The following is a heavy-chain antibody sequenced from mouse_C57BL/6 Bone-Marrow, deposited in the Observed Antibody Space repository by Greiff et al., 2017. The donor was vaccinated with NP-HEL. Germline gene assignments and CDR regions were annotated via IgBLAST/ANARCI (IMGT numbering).Heavy chain of an antibody. CDR2: ISSGSSTI. V-gene: IGHV5-17*01. CDR1: GFTFSDYG. CDR3: ANYYYGSSYDAMDY. J-gene: IGHJ4*01. D-gene: IGHD1-1*01. Sequence: EVKVVESGGGLVKPGGSLKLSCAASGFTFSDYGMHWVRQAPEKGLEWVAYISSGSSTIYYADTVKGRFTISRDNAKNTLFLQMTSLRSEDTAMYYCANYYYGSSYDAMDYWGQGTSVTVSS.